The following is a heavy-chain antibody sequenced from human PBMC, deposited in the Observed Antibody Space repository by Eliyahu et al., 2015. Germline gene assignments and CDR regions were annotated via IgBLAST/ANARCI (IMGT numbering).Heavy chain of an antibody. V-gene: IGHV4-34*01. CDR3: ARRPMYKPLDY. Sequence: QVQPHHWGAGLLKPSXTLSXSCAVSGESLIXXXWSWVRQPPGKGLEWIGEISHSGSXDHNPSFKSRVTISLDTSRNQFSLELRSVTATDTAVYYCARRPMYKPLDYWGQGTRITVSS. CDR1: GESLIXXX. CDR2: ISHSGSX. J-gene: IGHJ4*02. D-gene: IGHD1-1*01.